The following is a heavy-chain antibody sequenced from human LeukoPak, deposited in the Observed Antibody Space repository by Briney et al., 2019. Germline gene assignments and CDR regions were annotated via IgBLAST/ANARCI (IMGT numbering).Heavy chain of an antibody. D-gene: IGHD3-22*01. CDR1: GFTFSSYA. V-gene: IGHV3-23*01. Sequence: GGSLRLSCAASGFTFSSYAMSWVRQAPGKGLEWVSGISGSGGSTYYADSVKGRFTISRENSKNTLYLQMNSLRAEDTAVYYCAKARHYYDTSDWGQGTLVTVSS. CDR3: AKARHYYDTSD. J-gene: IGHJ4*02. CDR2: ISGSGGST.